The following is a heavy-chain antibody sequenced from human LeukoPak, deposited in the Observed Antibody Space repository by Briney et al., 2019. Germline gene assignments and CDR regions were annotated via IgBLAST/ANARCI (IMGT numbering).Heavy chain of an antibody. D-gene: IGHD1-20*01. CDR2: IIPILGIA. J-gene: IGHJ4*02. CDR1: GGTYSSYA. Sequence: SVKVSCKASGGTYSSYAISWVRQAPGQGLEWMGRIIPILGIANYAQKFQGRVTITADKSTSTAYMELSSLRSEDTAVYYCARDRRGITGVDYWGQETLVTVSS. CDR3: ARDRRGITGVDY. V-gene: IGHV1-69*04.